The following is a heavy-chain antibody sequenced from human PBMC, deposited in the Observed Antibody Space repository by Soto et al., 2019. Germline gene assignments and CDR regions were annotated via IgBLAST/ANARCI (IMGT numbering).Heavy chain of an antibody. J-gene: IGHJ4*02. CDR3: ASVIGGDSEYYFDY. CDR1: GYTFSSYG. D-gene: IGHD4-17*01. V-gene: IGHV1-18*01. CDR2: ISSYNGNT. Sequence: ASVKVSCKASGYTFSSYGISWVRQAPGQGLEWMGWISSYNGNTNYAQKVQGRVTMTIDTSTSTAYMELRTLRSDDTAMYYCASVIGGDSEYYFDYWGQGTLVTVSS.